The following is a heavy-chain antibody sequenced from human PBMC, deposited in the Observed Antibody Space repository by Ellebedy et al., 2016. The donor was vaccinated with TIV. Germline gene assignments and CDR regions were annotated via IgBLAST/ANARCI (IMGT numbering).Heavy chain of an antibody. CDR1: GLTFSTYP. J-gene: IGHJ4*02. CDR2: ISGSGDST. V-gene: IGHV3-23*01. Sequence: GESLKISCAASGLTFSTYPMTWVRRAPGKGLEWVSAISGSGDSTYYADSVKGRFTISRDNSKNTLYLQMNSLRAEDTAVYYCAGGISVAGTSLGFWGQGTLVTVSS. CDR3: AGGISVAGTSLGF. D-gene: IGHD6-19*01.